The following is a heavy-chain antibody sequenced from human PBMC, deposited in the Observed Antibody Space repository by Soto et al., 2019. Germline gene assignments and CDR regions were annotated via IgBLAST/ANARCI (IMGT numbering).Heavy chain of an antibody. CDR2: INSDGSST. V-gene: IGHV3-74*03. CDR1: GFTFSDYW. Sequence: PGGSLRLSCAASGFTFSDYWMHWVRQVPGKGLVWVSRINSDGSSTTYADSVKGRFTISRDNAKNTLYLQMNSLGAEDTAVYYCARDPAPSGWYDYWGQGTLVTVSS. D-gene: IGHD6-19*01. CDR3: ARDPAPSGWYDY. J-gene: IGHJ4*02.